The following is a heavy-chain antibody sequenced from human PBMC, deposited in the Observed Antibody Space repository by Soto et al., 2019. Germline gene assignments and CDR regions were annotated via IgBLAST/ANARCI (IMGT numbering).Heavy chain of an antibody. Sequence: QPGGSLRLSCAASGVTFSNYAMTWVRQAPGKGLEWVSGLNGSGGSTSSAASVKGRFAISRDKSKNTLYLQMNSLRDGDTAVYYCARGFSARKCSPPDYWGQGPLVTICS. D-gene: IGHD3-10*01. CDR3: ARGFSARKCSPPDY. CDR1: GVTFSNYA. V-gene: IGHV3-23*01. J-gene: IGHJ4*02. CDR2: LNGSGGST.